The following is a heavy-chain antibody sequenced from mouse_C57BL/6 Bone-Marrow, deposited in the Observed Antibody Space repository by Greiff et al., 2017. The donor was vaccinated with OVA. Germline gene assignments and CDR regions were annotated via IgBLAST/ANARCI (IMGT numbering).Heavy chain of an antibody. CDR1: GFNIKDDY. V-gene: IGHV14-4*01. CDR2: IDPENGDT. D-gene: IGHD2-4*01. CDR3: TTDDYDEGYAMDH. J-gene: IGHJ4*01. Sequence: VQLQQSGAELVRPGASVKLSCTASGFNIKDDYMHWVKQRPEQGLEWIGWIDPENGDTEYASKFQGKATITADTSSNTAYLQLSSLTSEDTAVYYCTTDDYDEGYAMDHWGQGTSVTVSS.